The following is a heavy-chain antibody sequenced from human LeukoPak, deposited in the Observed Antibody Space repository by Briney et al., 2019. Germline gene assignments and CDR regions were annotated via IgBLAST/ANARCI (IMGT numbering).Heavy chain of an antibody. D-gene: IGHD3-9*01. CDR2: ISGSGGST. CDR1: GFTFSSYA. Sequence: HTGGSLRLSCAASGFTFSSYAMSWVRQAPGKGLEWVSAISGSGGSTYYADSVKGRFTISRDNSKNTLYLQMNSLRAEDTAVYYRAKVLRYFDWLPGHWGQGTLVTVSS. J-gene: IGHJ4*02. CDR3: AKVLRYFDWLPGH. V-gene: IGHV3-23*01.